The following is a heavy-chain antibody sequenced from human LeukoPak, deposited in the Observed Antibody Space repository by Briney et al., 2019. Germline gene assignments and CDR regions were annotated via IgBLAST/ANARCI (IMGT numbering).Heavy chain of an antibody. D-gene: IGHD2-15*01. V-gene: IGHV1-2*02. CDR3: GRRRIDCSDTGCYVDY. J-gene: IGHJ4*02. Sequence: SVKVSCKASGYTFTGYYIHWMRQAPGQGLEWMGWMNPNRGDTSYAQKFQGRVTMTRDTPINTAYMELSGLTSDDTAVYYCGRRRIDCSDTGCYVDYWGQGTLVTVSS. CDR2: MNPNRGDT. CDR1: GYTFTGYY.